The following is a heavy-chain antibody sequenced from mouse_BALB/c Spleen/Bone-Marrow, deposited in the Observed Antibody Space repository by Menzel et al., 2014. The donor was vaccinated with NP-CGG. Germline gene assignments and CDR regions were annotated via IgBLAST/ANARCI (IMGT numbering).Heavy chain of an antibody. CDR3: ARERYYGNGRIFEY. CDR2: HNLPVGST. J-gene: IGHJ2*01. Sequence: VEFGGGLVQPGGSLKLSCAASGFTFSSYGMSWVRQTPFLSLLLVSPHNLPVGSTYYSDSVKGRFTISRDNAKNTLYLQMSSLKSEDTAMYYCARERYYGNGRIFEYWGQGTTHTVSS. D-gene: IGHD1-1*01. CDR1: GFTFSSYG. V-gene: IGHV5-6-3*01.